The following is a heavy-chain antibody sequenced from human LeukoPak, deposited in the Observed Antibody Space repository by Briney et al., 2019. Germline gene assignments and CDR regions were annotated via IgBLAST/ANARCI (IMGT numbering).Heavy chain of an antibody. CDR1: GFTFSSYA. D-gene: IGHD4-17*01. CDR2: ISGSGGST. J-gene: IGHJ6*02. Sequence: GGSLRLSCAASGFTFSSYAMSWVRQAPGKGLEWVSAISGSGGSTYYADSVKGRFTISRDNSKNTLYLQMNSLRAEDTAVYYCAKAGVTTVTGIQSYYYYGMDVWGQGTTVTVSS. V-gene: IGHV3-23*01. CDR3: AKAGVTTVTGIQSYYYYGMDV.